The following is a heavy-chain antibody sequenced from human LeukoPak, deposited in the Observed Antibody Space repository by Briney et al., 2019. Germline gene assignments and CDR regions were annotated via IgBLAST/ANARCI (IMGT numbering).Heavy chain of an antibody. CDR2: ITSNSGTI. D-gene: IGHD2-21*01. Sequence: PGGSLRLSCAASGFTFSIYSMNWVRQAPGKGLEWVSYITSNSGTIYNTDSVKGRFTISRDNAKNSLYLQMNSLRAEDTAVYYCARVAPGHDIGRGYFDYWGRGTLVTVSS. CDR1: GFTFSIYS. CDR3: ARVAPGHDIGRGYFDY. V-gene: IGHV3-48*01. J-gene: IGHJ4*02.